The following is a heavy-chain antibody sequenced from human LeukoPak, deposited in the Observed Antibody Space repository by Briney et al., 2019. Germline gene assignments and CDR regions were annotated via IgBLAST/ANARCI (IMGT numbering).Heavy chain of an antibody. V-gene: IGHV3-30*18. Sequence: GGSLRLSCAASGFTFSSYGMHWVRQAPGKGLEWVAVISYDGSNKYYADSVKGRSTISRDNSKNTLCLQMNSLRAEDTAVYYCAKGGSSTFDFDYWGQGTLVTVSS. CDR1: GFTFSSYG. J-gene: IGHJ4*02. CDR3: AKGGSSTFDFDY. D-gene: IGHD6-6*01. CDR2: ISYDGSNK.